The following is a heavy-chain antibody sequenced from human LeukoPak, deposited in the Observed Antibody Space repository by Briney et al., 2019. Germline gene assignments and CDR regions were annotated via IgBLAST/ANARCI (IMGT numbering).Heavy chain of an antibody. CDR1: GFTFSSYA. V-gene: IGHV1-69*04. D-gene: IGHD6-19*01. CDR3: ARDRGGSSGLDY. J-gene: IGHJ4*02. Sequence: GRSLRLSCAASGFTFSSYAISWVRQAPGQGLEWMGRIIPILGIANYAQKFQGRVTITADKSTSTAYMELSSLRSEDTAVYYCARDRGGSSGLDYWGQGTLVTVSS. CDR2: IIPILGIA.